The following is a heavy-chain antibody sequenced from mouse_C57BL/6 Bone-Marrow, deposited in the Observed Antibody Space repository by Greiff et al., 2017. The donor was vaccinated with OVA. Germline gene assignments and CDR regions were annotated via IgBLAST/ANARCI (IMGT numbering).Heavy chain of an antibody. Sequence: VQLQQPGAELVKPGASVKLSCKASGYTFTSYWMHWVKQRPGRGLEWIGRIDPENGDTEYASKFQGKATITADTSSNTAYLQLSSLTSEDTAVYYCTIDDGYYRYAMDYWGQGTSVTVSS. CDR2: IDPENGDT. V-gene: IGHV14-4*01. J-gene: IGHJ4*01. CDR1: GYTFTSYW. D-gene: IGHD2-3*01. CDR3: TIDDGYYRYAMDY.